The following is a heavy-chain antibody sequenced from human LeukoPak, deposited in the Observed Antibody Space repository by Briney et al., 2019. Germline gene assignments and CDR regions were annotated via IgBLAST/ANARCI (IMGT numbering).Heavy chain of an antibody. Sequence: GGSLRLSCAASGFTFSSYDMHWVRHATGKGLEWVSAIGTAGDTYYPGSVKGRFTISRENAKNSLYLQMNSLRAGDTAVYYCARGQYYYGSGPFFDYWGQGTLVTVSS. J-gene: IGHJ4*02. CDR2: IGTAGDT. CDR3: ARGQYYYGSGPFFDY. D-gene: IGHD3-10*01. CDR1: GFTFSSYD. V-gene: IGHV3-13*01.